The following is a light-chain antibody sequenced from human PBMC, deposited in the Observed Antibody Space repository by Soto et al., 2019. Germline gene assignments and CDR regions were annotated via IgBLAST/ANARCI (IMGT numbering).Light chain of an antibody. Sequence: QSVLTQPPSASGSPGQSVTISCTGTSSDVGGYNYVSWYQQHPGKAPKLMIYGVNKWPSGVPDRFSGSKSGNTASLTVSGLQAEDEADYYCNSYAGSNNVVFGGGTKLTVL. V-gene: IGLV2-8*01. CDR1: SSDVGGYNY. CDR2: GVN. CDR3: NSYAGSNNVV. J-gene: IGLJ2*01.